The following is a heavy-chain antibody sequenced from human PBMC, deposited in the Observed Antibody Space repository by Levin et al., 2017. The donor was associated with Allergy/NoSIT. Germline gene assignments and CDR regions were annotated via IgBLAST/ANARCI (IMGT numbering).Heavy chain of an antibody. D-gene: IGHD3-3*01. CDR3: AKGITMFGVGRLDS. CDR1: GFTFSSRA. CDR2: ITGEGHDT. V-gene: IGHV3-23*01. J-gene: IGHJ4*02. Sequence: GGSLRLSCAASGFTFSSRAMTWVRQAAGKGLEWFSGITGEGHDTHYADSVKGRFTISRDNSKNTLYLQMNRLRVEDTAIYYCAKGITMFGVGRLDSWGQGTLVTVSS.